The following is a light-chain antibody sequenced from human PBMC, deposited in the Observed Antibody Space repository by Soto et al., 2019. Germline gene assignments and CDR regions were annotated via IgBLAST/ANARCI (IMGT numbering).Light chain of an antibody. CDR3: CSYAGSYVYV. CDR2: DVS. J-gene: IGLJ1*01. V-gene: IGLV2-11*01. Sequence: QSALTQPRSVSGSPGQSVTISCTGTRSGLGHYNSVSWYQYHPGKAPKLIIFDVSERPAGVPDRFSGSKSANTASLTISGRQVEDEADYYCCSYAGSYVYVFGTGTKLTVL. CDR1: RSGLGHYNS.